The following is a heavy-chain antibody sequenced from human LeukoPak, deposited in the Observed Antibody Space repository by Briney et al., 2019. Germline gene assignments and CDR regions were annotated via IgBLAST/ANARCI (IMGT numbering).Heavy chain of an antibody. CDR2: ISSSSSYI. CDR1: GLTFSSYG. Sequence: GGSLRLSCAASGLTFSSYGMNWVRQAPGKGLEWVSSISSSSSYIYYADSVKGRFTISRDNAKNSLYLQMNSLRAEDTAVYYCARGASAAAPGDAFDIWGQGTMVTVSS. CDR3: ARGASAAAPGDAFDI. J-gene: IGHJ3*02. D-gene: IGHD6-13*01. V-gene: IGHV3-21*01.